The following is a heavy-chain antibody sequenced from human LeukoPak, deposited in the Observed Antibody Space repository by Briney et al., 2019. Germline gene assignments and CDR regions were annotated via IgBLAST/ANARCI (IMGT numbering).Heavy chain of an antibody. V-gene: IGHV4-59*12. CDR3: ARDRGYYYDSSGYYRY. Sequence: KPSETLSLTCTVSGGSISSYFWIWIRQPPGKGLEWIGYIYYSGNTNSNPSLKSRVTISLDTSKNQFSLKLSSVTAADTAVYYCARDRGYYYDSSGYYRYWGQGTLVTVSS. J-gene: IGHJ4*02. CDR1: GGSISSYF. CDR2: IYYSGNT. D-gene: IGHD3-22*01.